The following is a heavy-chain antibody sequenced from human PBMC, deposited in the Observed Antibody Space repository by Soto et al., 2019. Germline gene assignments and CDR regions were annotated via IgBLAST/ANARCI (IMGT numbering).Heavy chain of an antibody. D-gene: IGHD3-22*01. CDR3: ARQDYYDSSGDWLDP. CDR1: GGSISSYY. V-gene: IGHV4-59*01. CDR2: IYYSGST. J-gene: IGHJ5*02. Sequence: PSETLSLTCTVSGGSISSYYWSWIRQPPGKGLEWIGYIYYSGSTNYNPSLKSRVTISVDTSKNQFSLKLSSVTAADTAVYYCARQDYYDSSGDWLDPWGQGTLVTVSS.